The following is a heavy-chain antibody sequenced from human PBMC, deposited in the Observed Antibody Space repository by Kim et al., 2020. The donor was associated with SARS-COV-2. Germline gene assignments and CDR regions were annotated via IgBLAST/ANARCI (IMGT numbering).Heavy chain of an antibody. Sequence: GGSLRLSCAASGFTFSSYAMHWVRQAPGKGLEWVAVISYDGSNKYYADSVKGRFTISRDNSKNTLYLQMNSLRAEDTAVYYCARFRSGSYWSWFDPWGQGTLFTVSS. CDR3: ARFRSGSYWSWFDP. CDR2: ISYDGSNK. J-gene: IGHJ5*02. V-gene: IGHV3-30*04. D-gene: IGHD3-10*01. CDR1: GFTFSSYA.